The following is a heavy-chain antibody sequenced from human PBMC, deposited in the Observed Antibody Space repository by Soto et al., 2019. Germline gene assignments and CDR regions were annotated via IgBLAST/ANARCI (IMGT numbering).Heavy chain of an antibody. J-gene: IGHJ4*01. Sequence: SETLPLTCTVSGGSISSSSYYWGWIRQPPGKGLEWIASIYNRGTTSYNPSLKSRVTISVDTSKNQLSLRLSSVTVADTAVYYCARKSDALASKPPDYWGQGTLVTVSS. CDR1: GGSISSSSYY. CDR3: ARKSDALASKPPDY. D-gene: IGHD6-19*01. CDR2: IYNRGTT. V-gene: IGHV4-39*01.